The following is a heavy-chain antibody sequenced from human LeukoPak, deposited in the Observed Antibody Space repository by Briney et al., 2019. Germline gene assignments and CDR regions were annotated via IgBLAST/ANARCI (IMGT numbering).Heavy chain of an antibody. CDR1: GYTFTDYY. J-gene: IGHJ6*03. V-gene: IGHV1-2*02. CDR3: AISYCGGGICYYDYMDV. D-gene: IGHD2-15*01. CDR2: INPNSGGT. Sequence: ASVKVSCKASGYTFTDYYMHWVRQAPGQGLEWMGWINPNSGGTNYAQKFQGRVTMTRDTSISTAYMELSRLRSDDTAVYYCAISYCGGGICYYDYMDVWGKGTTVTVSS.